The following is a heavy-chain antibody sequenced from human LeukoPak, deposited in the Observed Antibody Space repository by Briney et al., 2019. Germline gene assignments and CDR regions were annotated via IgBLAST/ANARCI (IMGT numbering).Heavy chain of an antibody. CDR3: AKTNTHSYSWTHDDAFDI. D-gene: IGHD3/OR15-3a*01. CDR1: GFTFSSYS. Sequence: GALRLSCAASGFTFSSYSMNWVRQAPGKGLEWVSSISSSSSYIYYADSVKGRFTISRDNSRKTLYLQMNSLSAEDSALYYCAKTNTHSYSWTHDDAFDIWGQGTMVTVSS. CDR2: ISSSSSYI. J-gene: IGHJ3*02. V-gene: IGHV3-21*01.